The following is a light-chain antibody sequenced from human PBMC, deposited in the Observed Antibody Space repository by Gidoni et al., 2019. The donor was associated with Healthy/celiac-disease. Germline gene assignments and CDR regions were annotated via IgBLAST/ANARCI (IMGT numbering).Light chain of an antibody. V-gene: IGKV3-15*01. J-gene: IGKJ1*01. CDR3: QQYNNWPRT. CDR2: YTS. Sequence: EIVMTQSPATLSVSPGERATLSCRASQSVSRNLAWYQQKPGQAPRLLIYYTSTRATAIPARFSGSGSGTEFTLTITSLQSEDFAVYYCQQYNNWPRTFGQGTKVEIK. CDR1: QSVSRN.